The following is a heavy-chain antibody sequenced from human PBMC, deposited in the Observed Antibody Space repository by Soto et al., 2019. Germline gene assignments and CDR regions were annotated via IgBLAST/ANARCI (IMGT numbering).Heavy chain of an antibody. V-gene: IGHV3-21*01. CDR1: GFTFSIYS. J-gene: IGHJ4*02. Sequence: EVQLVESGGGLVKPGGSLRLSCAASGFTFSIYSMNWVRQAPGKGLEWVSSISSSSSYIYYADSVKGRFTISRDNAKNSLYLQMNSLRAEDTAVYYCARDLPDYMTQLAYWGQGTLVTVSS. CDR3: ARDLPDYMTQLAY. D-gene: IGHD5-12*01. CDR2: ISSSSSYI.